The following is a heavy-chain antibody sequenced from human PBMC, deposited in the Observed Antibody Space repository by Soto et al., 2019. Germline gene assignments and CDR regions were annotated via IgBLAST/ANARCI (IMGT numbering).Heavy chain of an antibody. CDR2: ISSSSSTI. V-gene: IGHV3-48*02. J-gene: IGHJ6*02. CDR1: GFTFSSYS. CDR3: ASRAAAAYYYYGMDV. Sequence: EVQLVESGGGLVQPGGSLRLSCAASGFTFSSYSMNWVRQAPGKGLEWVSYISSSSSTIYYADSVKGRFTISRDNAKNSLYLQMNSLRDEDTAVYYCASRAAAAYYYYGMDVWGQGTTVTVSS. D-gene: IGHD6-13*01.